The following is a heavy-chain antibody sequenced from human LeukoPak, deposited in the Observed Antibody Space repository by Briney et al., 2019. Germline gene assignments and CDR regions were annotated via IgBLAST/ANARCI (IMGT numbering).Heavy chain of an antibody. V-gene: IGHV4-38-2*02. Sequence: SETLSLTCTVSGYSISSGYYWGWIRQPPGKGLEWIGNIYHSGSTYYNPSLKSRVTISVDTSKNQFSVKLSSVTAAGTAVYYCARGGDTSGYYYFEYFQHWGQGTLVTVSS. CDR2: IYHSGST. CDR3: ARGGDTSGYYYFEYFQH. J-gene: IGHJ1*01. CDR1: GYSISSGYY. D-gene: IGHD3-22*01.